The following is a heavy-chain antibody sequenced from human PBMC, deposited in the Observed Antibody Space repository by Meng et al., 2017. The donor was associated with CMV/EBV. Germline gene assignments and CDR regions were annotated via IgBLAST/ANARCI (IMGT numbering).Heavy chain of an antibody. CDR2: MNPNSGNT. CDR1: GYTFTSYD. D-gene: IGHD6-13*01. V-gene: IGHV1-8*01. Sequence: ASVKVSCKASGYTFTSYDINWVRQATGQGLEWMGWMNPNSGNTGYAQKFQGRVTITTDESTSTAYMELSSLRSEGTAVYYCARDSSDYSSSWYLGYWGQGTLVTVSS. CDR3: ARDSSDYSSSWYLGY. J-gene: IGHJ4*02.